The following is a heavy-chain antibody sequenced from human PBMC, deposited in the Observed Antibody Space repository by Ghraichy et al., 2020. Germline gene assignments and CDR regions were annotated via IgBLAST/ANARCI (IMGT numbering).Heavy chain of an antibody. CDR1: GDSIYTSRYY. CDR3: ARHPSRYTARWWFDP. D-gene: IGHD5-18*01. J-gene: IGHJ5*02. CDR2: ISYKGDT. Sequence: SETLSLTCIVSGDSIYTSRYYWGWIRQSSGKGLEWIGTISYKGDTDYNPSVKRRVTLSVDTSRNQISLKLTSVTAADTAVYYCARHPSRYTARWWFDPWGPGTLVTVSS. V-gene: IGHV4-39*01.